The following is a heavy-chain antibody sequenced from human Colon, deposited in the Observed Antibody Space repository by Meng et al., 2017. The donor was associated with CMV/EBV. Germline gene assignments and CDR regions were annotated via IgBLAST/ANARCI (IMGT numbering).Heavy chain of an antibody. J-gene: IGHJ4*02. CDR1: EVTIKTYN. CDR3: ARDPKVLDTTLATGF. D-gene: IGHD5-18*01. Sequence: GGSLRLSCVGSEVTIKTYNIHWVRLAPGKGLEWVSSISPTSTDIYHADSVKGRFTVSRDNAQNSVYLQMNSLRAEDTAVYYCARDPKVLDTTLATGFWGQGTLVTVSS. CDR2: ISPTSTDI. V-gene: IGHV3-21*01.